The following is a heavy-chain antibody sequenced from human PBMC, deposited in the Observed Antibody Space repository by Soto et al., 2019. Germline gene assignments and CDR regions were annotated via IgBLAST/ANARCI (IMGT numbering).Heavy chain of an antibody. CDR3: ARASDYYYGMDV. Sequence: QVQLVQSGAEVKKPGASVKVSCKASGYTFTGYYMHWVRQAPGQGLEWMGWINPNSGGTNYAQKFQGWVTMTRDTPISKANRELSRLRSDDTAVNYWARASDYYYGMDVWGQGTTVTVSS. J-gene: IGHJ6*02. CDR1: GYTFTGYY. V-gene: IGHV1-2*04. D-gene: IGHD6-6*01. CDR2: INPNSGGT.